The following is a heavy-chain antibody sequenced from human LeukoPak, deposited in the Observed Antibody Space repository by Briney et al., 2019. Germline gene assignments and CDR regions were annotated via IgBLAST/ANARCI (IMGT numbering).Heavy chain of an antibody. Sequence: GGSLRLSCAASGFTFSSYEMNWVRQAPGKGLEWVSYISSSGSTIHYADSVKGRFTISRDNAKNSLYLQMNSLRAEDTAVYYCARAYYDSSDYSNWGQGTLVTVSS. CDR2: ISSSGSTI. CDR3: ARAYYDSSDYSN. J-gene: IGHJ4*02. V-gene: IGHV3-48*03. CDR1: GFTFSSYE. D-gene: IGHD3-22*01.